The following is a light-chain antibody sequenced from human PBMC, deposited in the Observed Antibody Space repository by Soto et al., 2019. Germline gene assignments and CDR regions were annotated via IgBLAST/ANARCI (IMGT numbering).Light chain of an antibody. J-gene: IGKJ5*01. CDR2: DAS. Sequence: ETVLTQSPGTLSLSPGERATLSCRASQPISSYLAWYQQKPGQAPRLLIYDASERATGIPARFSGSGSGAEFTLTISNVEPEDLATYYCQQRSKWPLFGQGTRLEIK. V-gene: IGKV3-11*01. CDR3: QQRSKWPL. CDR1: QPISSY.